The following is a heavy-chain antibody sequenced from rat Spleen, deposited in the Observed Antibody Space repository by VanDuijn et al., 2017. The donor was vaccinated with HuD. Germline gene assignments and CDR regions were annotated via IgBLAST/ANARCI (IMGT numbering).Heavy chain of an antibody. J-gene: IGHJ2*01. CDR3: ARHWAF. CDR2: ISTSGGGT. V-gene: IGHV5-46*01. Sequence: EVQLVESGGGLVQPGRSMKLSCVASGFTFSSFPMAWVRQAPTKGLEWVASISTSGGGTYYRDSVKGRFTVSRDNAKSTLYLQMDSLRSEDTATYYCARHWAFWGQGVMVTVSS. D-gene: IGHD4-6*01. CDR1: GFTFSSFP.